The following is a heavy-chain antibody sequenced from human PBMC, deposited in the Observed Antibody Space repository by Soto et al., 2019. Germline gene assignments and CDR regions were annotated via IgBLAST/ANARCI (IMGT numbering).Heavy chain of an antibody. Sequence: QVQLVQSGAEVKKPGSSVKVSCKASGGTFSSYAISWVRQAPGQGLAWMGGIIPIFGTANYAQKIQGRVTITAYKSTSPAYMELSSLRSEDPAVYYFARDSGYSCGPRDYLGQGTLVTLSS. CDR3: ARDSGYSCGPRDY. CDR1: GGTFSSYA. CDR2: IIPIFGTA. V-gene: IGHV1-69*06. J-gene: IGHJ4*02. D-gene: IGHD5-18*01.